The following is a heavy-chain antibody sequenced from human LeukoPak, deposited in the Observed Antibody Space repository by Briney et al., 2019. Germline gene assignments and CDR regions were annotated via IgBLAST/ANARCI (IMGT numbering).Heavy chain of an antibody. CDR2: ISWNSGSI. V-gene: IGHV3-9*01. Sequence: GRSLRLSCAASGFTFDDYAMHWVRQAPGKGLEWVSGISWNSGSIGYADSVKGRFTISRDNAKNSLYLQMNSLRAEDTALYYCAKTAPGSYYPDYWGQGTLVTVSS. CDR1: GFTFDDYA. J-gene: IGHJ4*02. CDR3: AKTAPGSYYPDY. D-gene: IGHD3-10*01.